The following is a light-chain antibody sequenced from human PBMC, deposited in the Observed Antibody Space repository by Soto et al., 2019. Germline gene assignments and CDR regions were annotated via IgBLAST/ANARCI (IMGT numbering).Light chain of an antibody. CDR1: SSNIGSTYD. J-gene: IGLJ1*01. Sequence: SVLTQPPSVYGAPGQMVTISYPGSSSNIGSTYDVQWYQQLPGTAPKLLIHGNTDRPSGVPDRFSGSKSGTSASLAITGLQADDEADYYCQSYDDSLSVHYVFGTGTKVTVL. CDR2: GNT. CDR3: QSYDDSLSVHYV. V-gene: IGLV1-40*01.